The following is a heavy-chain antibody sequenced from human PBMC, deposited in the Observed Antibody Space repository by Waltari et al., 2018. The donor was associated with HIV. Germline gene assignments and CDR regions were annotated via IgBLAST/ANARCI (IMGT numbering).Heavy chain of an antibody. CDR3: ARDLKDYDFWSPVDV. D-gene: IGHD3-3*01. CDR1: VFTFSTYG. CDR2: IKQDGSEK. V-gene: IGHV3-7*01. Sequence: EVQLVKSGGALVQPGGSLRPSCAAPVFTFSTYGMTWVRQAPGKGLEWLANIKQDGSEKYYADSVKGRFTVSRENNKKSLYLQMSSLRAEDTAVYYCARDLKDYDFWSPVDVWGQGTTVTVSS. J-gene: IGHJ6*02.